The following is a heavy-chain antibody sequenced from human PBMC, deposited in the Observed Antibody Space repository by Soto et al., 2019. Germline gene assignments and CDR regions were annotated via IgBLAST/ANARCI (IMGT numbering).Heavy chain of an antibody. D-gene: IGHD3-22*01. Sequence: SETLSLTCTVSGGSISSGGYYWSWIRQHPGKGLEWIGYIYYGGSTYYNPSLKSRATILGDTSKNQFSLKLSSVTAADTAVYGARGVYYYENSSHSDYDYWGQGILVTVSS. CDR1: GGSISSGGYY. CDR3: ARGVYYYENSSHSDYDY. V-gene: IGHV4-31*03. J-gene: IGHJ4*01. CDR2: IYYGGST.